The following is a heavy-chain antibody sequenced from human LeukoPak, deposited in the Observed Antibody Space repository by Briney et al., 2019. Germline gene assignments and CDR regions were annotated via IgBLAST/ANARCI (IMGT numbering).Heavy chain of an antibody. D-gene: IGHD6-13*01. CDR2: LSGRGSNT. Sequence: GGSLRLSCAASGFNFTNYAMSWVRQAPAKGLEWVSALSGRGSNTYYADSVKGRFTISRDNSKNTLYLQMNSLRAEDTAVYYCAKDSRGGPDYLAAAGYYYGMDVWGQGTTVTVSS. CDR1: GFNFTNYA. V-gene: IGHV3-23*01. J-gene: IGHJ6*02. CDR3: AKDSRGGPDYLAAAGYYYGMDV.